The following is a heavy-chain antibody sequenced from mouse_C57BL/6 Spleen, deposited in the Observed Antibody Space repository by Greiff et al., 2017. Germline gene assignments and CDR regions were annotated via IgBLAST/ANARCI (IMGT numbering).Heavy chain of an antibody. CDR3: ARRNGYDYAMDY. D-gene: IGHD2-2*01. CDR2: INPGSGGT. Sequence: QVQLKQSGAELVRPGTSVKVSCKASGYAFTNYLIEWVKQRPGQGLEWIGVINPGSGGTNYNEKFKGKATLTADKSSSTAYMQLSSLTSEDSAVYFCARRNGYDYAMDYWGQGTSVTVSS. J-gene: IGHJ4*01. CDR1: GYAFTNYL. V-gene: IGHV1-54*01.